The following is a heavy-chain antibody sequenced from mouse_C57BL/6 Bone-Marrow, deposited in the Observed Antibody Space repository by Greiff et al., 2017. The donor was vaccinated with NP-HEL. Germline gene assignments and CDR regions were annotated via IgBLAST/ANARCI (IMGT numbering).Heavy chain of an antibody. V-gene: IGHV1-64*01. CDR1: GYTFTSYW. Sequence: QVQLQQPGAELVKPGASVKLSCKASGYTFTSYWMHWVKQRPGQGLEWIGMIHPNSGSTNYNEKFKSKATLTVDKSSSTAYMQLSSLTAEASAVYYCARPYYGNYGYFDVWGTGTTVTVSS. CDR2: IHPNSGST. CDR3: ARPYYGNYGYFDV. D-gene: IGHD2-10*01. J-gene: IGHJ1*03.